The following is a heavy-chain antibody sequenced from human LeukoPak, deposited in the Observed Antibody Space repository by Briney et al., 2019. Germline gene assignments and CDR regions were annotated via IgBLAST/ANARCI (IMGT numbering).Heavy chain of an antibody. CDR3: AKGRDTSGRQNFDF. CDR1: GFTFTSYA. CDR2: ISASGSGT. V-gene: IGHV3-23*01. Sequence: GGSLRLSCEASGFTFTSYAMHWVRQAPGKGLEWVSSISASGSGTFYTDSMSGRFTISRDNAKKTLFLQMKNLRLGDTALYCCAKGRDTSGRQNFDFWGQGTLVTVSS. J-gene: IGHJ4*02. D-gene: IGHD6-19*01.